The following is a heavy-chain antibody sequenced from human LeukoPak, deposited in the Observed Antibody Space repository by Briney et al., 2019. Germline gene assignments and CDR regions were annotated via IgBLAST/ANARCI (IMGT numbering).Heavy chain of an antibody. V-gene: IGHV4-34*01. CDR1: GGSFSGYY. CDR3: AGSDQGWGSYRPLLRF. CDR2: ITHSGST. J-gene: IGHJ4*02. Sequence: SETQSLTCDVYGGSFSGYYWTWIRQPPGKGLEGIGEITHSGSTHYKSSLKSRLTLSVDTSKNQFSLTLISVTAAGTAVYYCAGSDQGWGSYRPLLRFWGQGTLVTVSS. D-gene: IGHD3-16*02.